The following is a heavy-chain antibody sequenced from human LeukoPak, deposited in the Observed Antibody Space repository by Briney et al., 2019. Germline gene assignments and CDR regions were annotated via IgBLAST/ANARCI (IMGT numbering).Heavy chain of an antibody. CDR1: GFSFISYW. CDR3: ARPRRMYGSGSYAFDI. D-gene: IGHD3-10*01. CDR2: IKQDGSEK. V-gene: IGHV3-7*01. J-gene: IGHJ3*02. Sequence: HTGGSLRLSCEASGFSFISYWMNWVRQAPGKGLEWVANIKQDGSEKYYVDSVKGRFTISRDNAEKSLYLQMNSLRADDTAVYYCARPRRMYGSGSYAFDIWGQGTMVTVSS.